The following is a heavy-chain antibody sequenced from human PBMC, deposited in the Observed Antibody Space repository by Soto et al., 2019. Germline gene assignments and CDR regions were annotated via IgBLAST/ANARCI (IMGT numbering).Heavy chain of an antibody. CDR3: ARVHCSGGSCYSTGEVDWFDP. D-gene: IGHD2-15*01. V-gene: IGHV4-39*01. CDR1: GGSISSSNYY. J-gene: IGHJ5*02. Sequence: PWETLSLTCTVSGGSISSSNYYWGWIRQPPGKGLEWIGSIYYSGSTYYNPSLKSRVTISVDTSKNQFSLKLSSVTAADTAVYYCARVHCSGGSCYSTGEVDWFDPWGQGTLVTVSS. CDR2: IYYSGST.